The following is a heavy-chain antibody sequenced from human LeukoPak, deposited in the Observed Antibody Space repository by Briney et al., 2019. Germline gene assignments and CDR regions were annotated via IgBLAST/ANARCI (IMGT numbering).Heavy chain of an antibody. J-gene: IGHJ6*02. V-gene: IGHV3-21*01. D-gene: IGHD6-19*01. CDR2: ISSSSSYI. CDR3: AREDIIAVAGYYYYGMDV. CDR1: GFTFSSYS. Sequence: GGPLRLSCAASGFTFSSYSMNWVRQAPGKGLEWVSSISSSSSYIYYADSVKGRFTISRDNAKNSLYLQMNSLRAEDTAVYYCAREDIIAVAGYYYYGMDVWGQGTTVTVSS.